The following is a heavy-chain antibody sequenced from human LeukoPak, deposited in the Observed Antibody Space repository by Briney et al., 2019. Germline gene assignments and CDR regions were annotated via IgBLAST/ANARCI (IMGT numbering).Heavy chain of an antibody. D-gene: IGHD6-13*01. CDR1: GFTFSRNS. CDR2: ISTSSSYI. CDR3: ASGAEGIAATDSNFDY. V-gene: IGHV3-21*01. J-gene: IGHJ4*02. Sequence: GGSLRLSCAGSGFTFSRNSMNWVRQAPGKGLEWVSSISTSSSYIYYADSVKGRFTISRDNAKKSLYLQMNSLRVEDTAVYYCASGAEGIAATDSNFDYWGQGTVVTVSS.